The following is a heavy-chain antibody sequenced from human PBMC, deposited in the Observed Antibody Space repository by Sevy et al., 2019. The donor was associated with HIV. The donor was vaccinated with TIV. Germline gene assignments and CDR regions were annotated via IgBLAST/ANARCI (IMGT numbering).Heavy chain of an antibody. J-gene: IGHJ4*02. CDR1: GFTFSDHG. D-gene: IGHD4-17*01. Sequence: GGSLILSCAASGFTFSDHGMHWVRQAPGKGLDWVAAISYDGNNRYYADSVKGRFTISRDNSKNTLYLQMDSVRPEDTTVYYCAKEDYGGNLPNYFASWGQGTRVTVSS. CDR3: AKEDYGGNLPNYFAS. CDR2: ISYDGNNR. V-gene: IGHV3-30*18.